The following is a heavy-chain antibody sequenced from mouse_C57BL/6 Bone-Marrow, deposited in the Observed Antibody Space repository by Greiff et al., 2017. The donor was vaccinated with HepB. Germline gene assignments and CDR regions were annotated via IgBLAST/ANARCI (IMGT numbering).Heavy chain of an antibody. D-gene: IGHD1-1*01. V-gene: IGHV1-4*01. CDR2: INPSSGYT. CDR3: ARGAFTTVVAHYFDD. CDR1: GYTFTSYT. Sequence: QVQLQQSGAELARPGASVKMSCKASGYTFTSYTMHWVKQRPGQGLEWIGYINPSSGYTKYNQKFKDKATLTADKSSSTAYMQLSSLTSEDSAVYYCARGAFTTVVAHYFDDWGQGTTLTVSS. J-gene: IGHJ2*01.